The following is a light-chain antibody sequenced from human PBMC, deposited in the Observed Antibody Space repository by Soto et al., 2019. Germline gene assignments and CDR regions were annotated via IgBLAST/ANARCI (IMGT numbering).Light chain of an antibody. CDR3: RQGLHTTPFT. CDR2: LAS. CDR1: QSLLHSNGYIY. Sequence: DIVMTQSPLSLPVTPGEPASISCRSSQSLLHSNGYIYLDWYLQKPGQSPQLLIYLASNRASGGPDRFSGSGSGTEFTLKSSRVEAEDVGVYFWRQGLHTTPFTFGPGTTVDIK. V-gene: IGKV2-28*01. J-gene: IGKJ3*01.